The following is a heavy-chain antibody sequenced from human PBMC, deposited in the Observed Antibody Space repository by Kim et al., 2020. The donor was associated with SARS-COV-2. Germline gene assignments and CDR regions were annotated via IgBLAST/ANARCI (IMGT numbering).Heavy chain of an antibody. Sequence: GGSLRLSCAASGFTFSSYGMHWVRQAPGKGLEWVAVIWYDGSNKYYADSVKGRFTISRDNSKNTLYLQMNSLIAEDTAVYYCSRDLSPYDSSGYTKYYWG. J-gene: IGHJ4*01. CDR2: IWYDGSNK. V-gene: IGHV3-33*01. D-gene: IGHD3-22*01. CDR3: SRDLSPYDSSGYTKYY. CDR1: GFTFSSYG.